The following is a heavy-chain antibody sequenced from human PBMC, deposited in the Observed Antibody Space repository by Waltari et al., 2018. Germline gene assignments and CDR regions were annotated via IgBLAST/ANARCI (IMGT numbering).Heavy chain of an antibody. V-gene: IGHV1-2*02. D-gene: IGHD1-26*01. Sequence: QVQLVQSGAEVKKPGASVKGSCKASGYTYTGYYMHWVRQAPGQGLEWVGWVNPSNGATKYAQNFKGRVTMTRETSISTFYMELSRLRSGEAGMYYCVRDQGVGGTSLNYWGQGTLVTVSS. CDR3: VRDQGVGGTSLNY. CDR2: VNPSNGAT. CDR1: GYTYTGYY. J-gene: IGHJ4*02.